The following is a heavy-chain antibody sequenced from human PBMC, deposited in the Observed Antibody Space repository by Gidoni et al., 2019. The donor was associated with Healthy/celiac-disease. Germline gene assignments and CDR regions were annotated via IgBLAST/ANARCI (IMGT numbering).Heavy chain of an antibody. CDR3: ERGIIVPQGGYYDMDV. CDR2: MNPNSGNK. J-gene: IGHJ6*03. D-gene: IGHD3-16*02. Sequence: VQLVHSGSEVKTPGASVKVSCKASGSSFPSYDLNWVRQATGQGLEWMGWMNPNSGNKGYAQKFQGRVNMTRNTSISKAYMELRSMRSEDTAVNYSERGIIVPQGGYYDMDVWGKGTTVTVSS. CDR1: GSSFPSYD. V-gene: IGHV1-8*01.